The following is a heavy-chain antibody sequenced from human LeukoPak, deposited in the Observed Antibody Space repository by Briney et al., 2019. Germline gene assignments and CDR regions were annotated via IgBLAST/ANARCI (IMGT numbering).Heavy chain of an antibody. CDR2: ISGDKGNT. J-gene: IGHJ4*02. CDR1: GYTFTNYG. D-gene: IGHD1-26*01. V-gene: IGHV1-18*01. CDR3: ARGDWEPFWY. Sequence: ASVKASCKGLGYTFTNYGITWVRQAPGQGLEWLGWISGDKGNTNYAQKVQGRVTMTTDTSTSTAYMELRSLRPEDTAVYFCARGDWEPFWYWGQGTLVTVSS.